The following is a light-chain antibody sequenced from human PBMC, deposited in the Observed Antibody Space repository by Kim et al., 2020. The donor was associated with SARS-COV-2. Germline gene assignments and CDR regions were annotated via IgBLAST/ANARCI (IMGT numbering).Light chain of an antibody. CDR1: NIGSKS. CDR2: YDS. CDR3: QVWDMSSDHWV. V-gene: IGLV3-21*04. Sequence: SYELTQPPSVSVAPGKTARITCGGNNIGSKSVHWFQQKPGQAPVLVIYYDSVRPSGIPERFSGSNSGNTATLTISRVEAGDEADYYCQVWDMSSDHWV. J-gene: IGLJ3*02.